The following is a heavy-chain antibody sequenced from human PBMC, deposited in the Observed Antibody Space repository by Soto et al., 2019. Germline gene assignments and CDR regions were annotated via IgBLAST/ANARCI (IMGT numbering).Heavy chain of an antibody. D-gene: IGHD5-12*01. J-gene: IGHJ6*02. V-gene: IGHV4-39*01. CDR1: GGSISSSSYY. Sequence: PSETLSLTCTVSGGSISSSSYYWGWIRQPPGKGLEWIGSIYYSGSTYYNPSLKSRVTISVDTSKNQFSLKLSSVTAADTAVYYCARLRRYSGHDSAYYGMDVWGQGTTVTVSS. CDR3: ARLRRYSGHDSAYYGMDV. CDR2: IYYSGST.